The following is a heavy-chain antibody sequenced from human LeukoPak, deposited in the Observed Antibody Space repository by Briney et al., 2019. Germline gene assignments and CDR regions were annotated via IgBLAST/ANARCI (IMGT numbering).Heavy chain of an antibody. D-gene: IGHD1-26*01. J-gene: IGHJ4*02. V-gene: IGHV4-30-4*08. CDR2: IYYSGST. Sequence: PSETLSLTCTVSGGSISSGDYYWSWIRQPPGKGLEWIGYIYYSGSTYYNPSLKSRVTISVDTSKNQFSLKLSSVTAADTAVYYCARGGELLVLNYWGQGTLVTVSS. CDR3: ARGGELLVLNY. CDR1: GGSISSGDYY.